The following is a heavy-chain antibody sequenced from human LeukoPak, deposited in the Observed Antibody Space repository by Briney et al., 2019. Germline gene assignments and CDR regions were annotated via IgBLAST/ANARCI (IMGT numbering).Heavy chain of an antibody. CDR2: IKQDGSEK. D-gene: IGHD5-18*01. J-gene: IGHJ4*02. CDR3: ATYRQVQVPFEC. V-gene: IGHV3-7*03. Sequence: GGSLRLSCAASGFTFSSYWMSWVRQAPGKGLEWVANIKQDGSEKYYVDSVKGRFTISRDNSKSTLSLQMNSLRAEDTAIYYCATYRQVQVPFECWGQGTLVTVSS. CDR1: GFTFSSYW.